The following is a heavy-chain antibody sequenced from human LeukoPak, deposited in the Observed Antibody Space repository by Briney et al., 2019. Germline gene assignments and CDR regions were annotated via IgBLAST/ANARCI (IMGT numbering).Heavy chain of an antibody. CDR2: INSDGSST. CDR3: ARVRGYNYGYNY. J-gene: IGHJ4*02. D-gene: IGHD5-18*01. Sequence: PGGSLRLSCVASGFSFSNYWMHWVRQAPGKGLVWVSRINSDGSSTNYADSVKGRFTISRDNAKNTLYLQMNRLRAEDTAVYYCARVRGYNYGYNYWGQGTLVTVSS. CDR1: GFSFSNYW. V-gene: IGHV3-74*01.